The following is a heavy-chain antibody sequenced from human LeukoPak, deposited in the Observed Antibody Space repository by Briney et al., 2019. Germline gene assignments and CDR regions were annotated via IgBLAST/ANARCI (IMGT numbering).Heavy chain of an antibody. J-gene: IGHJ5*02. V-gene: IGHV3-7*04. CDR2: IKQDGSEE. D-gene: IGHD3-16*01. Sequence: GGSLRLSRAPSGFTLSCYWLSWVRPAPGKGLECVANIKQDGSEEYYVDSVKDRFTISRDNANNSLYLEMNSLTAEDTAIYYGARVHDNGFLRVWFDPWGQGTLVTVSS. CDR1: GFTLSCYW. CDR3: ARVHDNGFLRVWFDP.